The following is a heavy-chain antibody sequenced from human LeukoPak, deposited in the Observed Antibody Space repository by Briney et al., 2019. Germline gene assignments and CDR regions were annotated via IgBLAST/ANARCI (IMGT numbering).Heavy chain of an antibody. Sequence: SQTLSLTCSVSGDSISSGIYYWSWVRQPAGKGLQWIGRIYLNGNSNHNPSLKSRVSLSIDTSRNQFSLNMTSVTADDSGIYYCVREGGAYYENSFDPWGPGTRVTVYS. D-gene: IGHD3-22*01. V-gene: IGHV4-61*02. CDR2: IYLNGNS. CDR3: VREGGAYYENSFDP. CDR1: GDSISSGIYY. J-gene: IGHJ5*02.